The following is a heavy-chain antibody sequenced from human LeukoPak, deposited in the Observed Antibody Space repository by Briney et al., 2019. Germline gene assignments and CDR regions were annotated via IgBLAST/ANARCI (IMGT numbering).Heavy chain of an antibody. Sequence: PSETLSLTCAVYGGSFSGYYWSWIRQPPGKGLEWIGEINHSGSTNYNPSLKSRVTISVDTSKNQFSLKLSSVTAADTAVYYCARGHDGYNDADVRGYYYYGMDVWGQGTTVTVSS. D-gene: IGHD5-24*01. J-gene: IGHJ6*02. CDR3: ARGHDGYNDADVRGYYYYGMDV. CDR2: INHSGST. V-gene: IGHV4-34*01. CDR1: GGSFSGYY.